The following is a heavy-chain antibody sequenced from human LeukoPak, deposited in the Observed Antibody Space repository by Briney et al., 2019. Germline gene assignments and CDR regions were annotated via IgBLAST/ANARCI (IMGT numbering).Heavy chain of an antibody. J-gene: IGHJ6*02. D-gene: IGHD2/OR15-2a*01. CDR2: ISASGGST. Sequence: PGGSLRLSCAASEFTFSSYAMQWVRQAPGKGLEWVSGISASGGSTWYADSVKGGFTISRDNSKNTLYLQMNNLRAEDTSVYYCAKYVSAKGPRYALGVWGQGTTVTVSS. CDR3: AKYVSAKGPRYALGV. V-gene: IGHV3-23*01. CDR1: EFTFSSYA.